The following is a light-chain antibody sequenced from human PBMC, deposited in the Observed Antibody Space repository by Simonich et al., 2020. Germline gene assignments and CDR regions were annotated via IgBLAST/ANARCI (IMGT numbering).Light chain of an antibody. CDR3: GTWDSSLSAGV. CDR2: DNN. V-gene: IGLV1-51*01. J-gene: IGLJ3*02. Sequence: QSVLTQPPSVSAAPGQKVTISCSGSSSNLGNNYVSWYQQLPGTAPKLLIYDNNKRPSGIPDRFSGSKSCTSATLGITGLQTGDEADYYCGTWDSSLSAGVFGGGTKLTVL. CDR1: SSNLGNNY.